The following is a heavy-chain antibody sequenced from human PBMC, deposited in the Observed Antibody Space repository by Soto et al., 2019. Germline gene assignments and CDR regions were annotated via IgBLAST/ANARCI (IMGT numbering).Heavy chain of an antibody. Sequence: ALLNGAWKTVGESMSVDVIDWLRQDTGQGLEWMAGIIPIFGTPNYAQKFQGRVTITADKSTSTAYMELNSLRSEDTAVYYCAGRCDGTNCLAHFDYWGQGTLVTVSS. D-gene: IGHD2-2*01. CDR1: GESMSVDV. CDR2: IIPIFGTP. CDR3: AGRCDGTNCLAHFDY. V-gene: IGHV1-69*06. J-gene: IGHJ4*02.